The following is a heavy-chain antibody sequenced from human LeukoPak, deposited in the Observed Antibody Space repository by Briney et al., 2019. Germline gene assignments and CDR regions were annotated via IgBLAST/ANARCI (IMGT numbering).Heavy chain of an antibody. J-gene: IGHJ4*02. Sequence: GGSLRLSCAASGFTFSSYGMHWVRQAPGKGLEWVAFIRYDGSNKYYADSVKGRFTISRDNSKNTLYLQMNSLRAEDTAVYYCAKDNRTYYDFWSGQSTNWGQGTLVTVSS. CDR3: AKDNRTYYDFWSGQSTN. V-gene: IGHV3-30*02. CDR1: GFTFSSYG. CDR2: IRYDGSNK. D-gene: IGHD3-3*01.